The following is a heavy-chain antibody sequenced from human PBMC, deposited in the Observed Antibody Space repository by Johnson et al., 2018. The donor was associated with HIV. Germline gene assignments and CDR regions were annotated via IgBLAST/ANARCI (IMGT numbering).Heavy chain of an antibody. Sequence: VQLVESGGGVVRPGGSQRLSCAASGFIFDDYGMSWVRQAPGKGLEWVSGISWNGGSTGYGDSVKGRFTISRDNAKNSLYLQMNSLRAEDTALYYCAREGGSYKEDAFDIWGQGTVVTVSS. V-gene: IGHV3-20*04. CDR1: GFIFDDYG. CDR3: AREGGSYKEDAFDI. D-gene: IGHD1-26*01. J-gene: IGHJ3*02. CDR2: ISWNGGST.